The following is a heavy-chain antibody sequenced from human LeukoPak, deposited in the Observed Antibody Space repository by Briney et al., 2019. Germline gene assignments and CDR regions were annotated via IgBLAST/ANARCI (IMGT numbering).Heavy chain of an antibody. Sequence: GGSLRLSCAASGFIFSSNAMSWVRQAPGKGLEWVSSISASDGDTYYADSVKGRFTISSDNSKNTLYLQMNSLRAEDTAVYYCAKDRGQWELYNWFDPWGEGTLVTVSS. J-gene: IGHJ5*02. CDR1: GFIFSSNA. V-gene: IGHV3-23*01. CDR2: ISASDGDT. CDR3: AKDRGQWELYNWFDP. D-gene: IGHD1-26*01.